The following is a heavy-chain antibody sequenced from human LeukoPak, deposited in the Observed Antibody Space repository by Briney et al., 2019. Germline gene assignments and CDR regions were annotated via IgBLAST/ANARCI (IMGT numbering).Heavy chain of an antibody. CDR1: GFTFSSYE. J-gene: IGHJ6*03. CDR3: ARHGSITMVRGRLRYYYMDV. CDR2: ISSSGNSI. D-gene: IGHD3-10*01. V-gene: IGHV3-48*03. Sequence: PGGSLRLSCAASGFTFSSYEMNWLRQAPGKGLEWLSYISSSGNSISYTDSVKGRFTISRDNSKNTVYLQMNSLRAEDTAVYYCARHGSITMVRGRLRYYYMDVWGKGTTVTISS.